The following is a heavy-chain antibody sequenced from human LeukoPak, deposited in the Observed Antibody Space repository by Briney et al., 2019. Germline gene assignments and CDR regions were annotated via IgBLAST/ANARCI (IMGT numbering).Heavy chain of an antibody. V-gene: IGHV4-39*07. CDR2: IYYSGST. CDR3: ARDPAVGATDYFDY. Sequence: SETLSLTCTVSGGSISSSSYYWGWIRQPPGKGLEWIGSIYYSGSTYHNPSLKSRVTISVDTSKNQFSLRLSSVTAADTAVYYCARDPAVGATDYFDYWGQGTLVTVSS. CDR1: GGSISSSSYY. J-gene: IGHJ4*02. D-gene: IGHD1-26*01.